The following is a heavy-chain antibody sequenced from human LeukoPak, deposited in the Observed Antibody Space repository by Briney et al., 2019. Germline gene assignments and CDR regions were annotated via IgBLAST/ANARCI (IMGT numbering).Heavy chain of an antibody. CDR3: AAVGATPFGVVMDFGD. CDR2: INPSGGST. D-gene: IGHD3-3*01. Sequence: ASVKVSCKASGYTFTSYYMHWVRQAPGQGLEWMGVINPSGGSTSYAQKFQGRVTMTRDTSTSTVYMELSSLRSEDTAVYYCAAVGATPFGVVMDFGDWGQGTLVTVSS. CDR1: GYTFTSYY. V-gene: IGHV1-46*01. J-gene: IGHJ4*02.